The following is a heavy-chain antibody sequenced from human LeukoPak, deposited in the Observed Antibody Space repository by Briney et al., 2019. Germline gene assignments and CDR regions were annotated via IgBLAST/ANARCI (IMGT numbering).Heavy chain of an antibody. CDR1: GGSFSGYY. Sequence: SETLSLTCAVYGGSFSGYYWSWIRQPPGKGLEWIGEINHSGSTNYNPSLKSRVTISVDTSKNQFSLKLSSVTAADTAVYYCAREVQGNYFDYWGQGTLVTVSS. V-gene: IGHV4-34*01. CDR3: AREVQGNYFDY. J-gene: IGHJ4*02. D-gene: IGHD3-10*01. CDR2: INHSGST.